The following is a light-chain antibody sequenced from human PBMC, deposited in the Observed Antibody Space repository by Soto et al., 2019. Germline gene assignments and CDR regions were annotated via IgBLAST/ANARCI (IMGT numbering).Light chain of an antibody. CDR2: WGS. CDR3: MQTLQTWT. CDR1: QSLLHSNGYTY. Sequence: DIVMTQSPLSLPVTPGEPASMSCRPSQSLLHSNGYTYLHWFLQKPGXYPXLLIYWGSNRASGVPDRFSGSGSGTDFTLKISRVEAEDVGVDDCMQTLQTWTFGQGTKVDI. V-gene: IGKV2-28*01. J-gene: IGKJ1*01.